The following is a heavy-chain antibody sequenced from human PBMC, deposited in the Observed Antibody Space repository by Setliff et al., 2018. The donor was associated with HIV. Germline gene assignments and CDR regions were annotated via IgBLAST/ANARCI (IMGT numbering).Heavy chain of an antibody. CDR3: ARGIAALTASFDY. Sequence: PGESLKISCQGSGYSFTTYWIGWVRQMPGKGLEWMGIIYPGDSSTRYSPSFQGQVTISADKSISTAYLQWTSLKVSDSGMYYCARGIAALTASFDYWGQGSLVTVSS. CDR1: GYSFTTYW. V-gene: IGHV5-51*01. J-gene: IGHJ4*02. CDR2: IYPGDSST. D-gene: IGHD2-21*02.